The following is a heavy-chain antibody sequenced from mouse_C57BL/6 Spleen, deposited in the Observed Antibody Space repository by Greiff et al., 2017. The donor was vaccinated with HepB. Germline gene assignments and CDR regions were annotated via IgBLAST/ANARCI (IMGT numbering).Heavy chain of an antibody. CDR2: IDPEDGDT. CDR3: TPGDYDEGYFDV. Sequence: EVQLQQSGAELVRPGASVKLSCTASGFNIKDYYMHWVKQRPEQGLEWIGRIDPEDGDTEYAPKFQGKATMTADTSSNTAYLQLSSLTSEDTAVYYGTPGDYDEGYFDVGAQGPRSPSPQ. CDR1: GFNIKDYY. J-gene: IGHJ1*03. V-gene: IGHV14-1*01. D-gene: IGHD2-4*01.